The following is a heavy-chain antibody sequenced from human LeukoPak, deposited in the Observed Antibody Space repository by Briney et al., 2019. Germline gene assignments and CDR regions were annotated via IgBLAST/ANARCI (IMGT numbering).Heavy chain of an antibody. CDR2: ISWNSGSV. V-gene: IGHV3-9*01. J-gene: IGHJ4*02. Sequence: PGRSLRLSCAASGFTFDDYAMHWVRHAPGKGLEWVSGISWNSGSVGYADTVKGRFIISRDNAKNSLYLQMNGLRAEDTALYYCAKDNYYDSSGYYLYWGQGTLVTVSS. CDR3: AKDNYYDSSGYYLY. CDR1: GFTFDDYA. D-gene: IGHD3-22*01.